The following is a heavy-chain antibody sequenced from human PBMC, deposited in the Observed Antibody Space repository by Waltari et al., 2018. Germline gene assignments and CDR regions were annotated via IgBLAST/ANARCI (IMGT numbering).Heavy chain of an antibody. CDR2: IGTAGDT. J-gene: IGHJ6*02. Sequence: ELQRVESGGGLVQPGGSLSLSCAASGSPFSSYDLHWFRQAPGKGREWVSAIGTAGDTYYPGSVKGRFTISRENAKNSLYLQMNSLRAGDTAVYYCARDRGLYGMDVWGQGTTVTVSS. CDR3: ARDRGLYGMDV. V-gene: IGHV3-13*01. CDR1: GSPFSSYD.